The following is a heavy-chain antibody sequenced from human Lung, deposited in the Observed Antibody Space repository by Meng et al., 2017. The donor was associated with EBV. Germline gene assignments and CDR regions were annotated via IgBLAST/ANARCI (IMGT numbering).Heavy chain of an antibody. V-gene: IGHV1-18*01. CDR2: INAYNDDT. CDR1: GHTFANNG. Sequence: QVQPVPTGAEGEMPGAYVKGSCKAAGHTFANNGNTWVPQDPGHGPDWMGWINAYNDDTNHAQTLQVRVTMTTDTSTSTAYMELRSLRSDDKAVYYCARVEVGITSGDYWGQGTLVTVSS. J-gene: IGHJ4*02. D-gene: IGHD1-26*01. CDR3: ARVEVGITSGDY.